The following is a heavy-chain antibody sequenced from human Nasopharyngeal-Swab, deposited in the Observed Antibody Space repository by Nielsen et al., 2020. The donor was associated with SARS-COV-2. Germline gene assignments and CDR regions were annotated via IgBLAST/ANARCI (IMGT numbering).Heavy chain of an antibody. D-gene: IGHD3-22*01. J-gene: IGHJ4*02. CDR1: GFTFSDYY. CDR3: ARRWDYYDSSGYYYGLSPIDY. Sequence: GGSLRLSCAASGFTFSDYYMSWIRQAPGKGLEWVANIKQDGSEKYYVDSVKGRFTISRDNAKNSLYLQMNSLRAEDTAVYYCARRWDYYDSSGYYYGLSPIDYWGQGTLVTVSS. V-gene: IGHV3-7*01. CDR2: IKQDGSEK.